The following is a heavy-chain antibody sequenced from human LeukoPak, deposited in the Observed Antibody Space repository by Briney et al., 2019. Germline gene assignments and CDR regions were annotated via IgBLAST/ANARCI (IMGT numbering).Heavy chain of an antibody. CDR3: ARGYYYDSSGYYDY. V-gene: IGHV1-2*02. Sequence: ASVKVSCKASGYTFTGYYMHWVRQAPGQGLEWMGWINPNSGGTNYAQKFQGRVTMTRNTSISTAYMELSSLRSEDTAVYYCARGYYYDSSGYYDYWGQGTLVTVSS. J-gene: IGHJ4*02. CDR1: GYTFTGYY. D-gene: IGHD3-22*01. CDR2: INPNSGGT.